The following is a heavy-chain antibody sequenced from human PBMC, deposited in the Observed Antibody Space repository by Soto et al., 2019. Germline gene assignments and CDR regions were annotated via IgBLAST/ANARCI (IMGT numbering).Heavy chain of an antibody. CDR3: ARDQRPFTFGGGVY. Sequence: GGSLRLSCAASGFTFSSYAMHWVRQAPGKGLEWVAVISYDGSNKYYADSVKGRFTISRDNSKNTLYLQMNSLRAEDTAVYYCARDQRPFTFGGGVYWGQGTLVTVSS. CDR1: GFTFSSYA. V-gene: IGHV3-30-3*01. CDR2: ISYDGSNK. J-gene: IGHJ4*02. D-gene: IGHD3-16*01.